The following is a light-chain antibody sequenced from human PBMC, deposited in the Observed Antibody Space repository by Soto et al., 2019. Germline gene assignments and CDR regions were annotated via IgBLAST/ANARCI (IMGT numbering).Light chain of an antibody. V-gene: IGKV3-20*01. CDR3: QHYVERSPIT. J-gene: IGKJ5*01. CDR1: QSIRSN. Sequence: EIVMTQSPGTLSVSPVERATLSCRASQSIRSNLAWYQQKPGQTPRLLISGASSRATGIPDRFSGSGSGTDFTLTIRRLEPEDFALYYCQHYVERSPITFGQGTRREIK. CDR2: GAS.